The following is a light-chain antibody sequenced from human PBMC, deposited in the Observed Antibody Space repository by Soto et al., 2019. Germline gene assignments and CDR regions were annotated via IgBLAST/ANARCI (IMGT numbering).Light chain of an antibody. CDR2: DVS. J-gene: IGLJ1*01. V-gene: IGLV2-14*03. CDR3: NSYTTSSTYV. Sequence: QSVLTQPASVSGSPGQSITISCTGTSSDVGRYNYVSWYQHHPGKAPKLIFYDVSNRPSGVSERFSVSKSGYTASLTISGLQAEDEADYHCNSYTTSSTYVVGTGTKVTVL. CDR1: SSDVGRYNY.